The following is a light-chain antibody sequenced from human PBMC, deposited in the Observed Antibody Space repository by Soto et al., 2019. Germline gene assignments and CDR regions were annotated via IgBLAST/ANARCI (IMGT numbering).Light chain of an antibody. CDR2: GAS. Sequence: EIVMTQSPATLSVSPGERATLSCRASQSVSSNLAWYQQKPGQAPRLLICGASTRATGIPARFSGSGSGTEFTLTISSLQSEDFAVYYCQQYNKWPPLTFGGGTKVEIK. CDR3: QQYNKWPPLT. CDR1: QSVSSN. V-gene: IGKV3-15*01. J-gene: IGKJ4*01.